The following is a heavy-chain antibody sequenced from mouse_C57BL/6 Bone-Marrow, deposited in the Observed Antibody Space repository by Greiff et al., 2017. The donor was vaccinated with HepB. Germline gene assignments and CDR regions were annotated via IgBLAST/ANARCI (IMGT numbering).Heavy chain of an antibody. J-gene: IGHJ2*01. Sequence: EVKLQESGGGLVKPGGSLKLSCAASGFTFSDYGMHWVRQAPQKGLEWVAYISSGSSTIYYADTVKGRFTISRDNAKNTLFLQMTSLRSEDTAMYYCARNYGSDYWGQGTTLTVSS. V-gene: IGHV5-17*01. CDR3: ARNYGSDY. D-gene: IGHD1-1*01. CDR2: ISSGSSTI. CDR1: GFTFSDYG.